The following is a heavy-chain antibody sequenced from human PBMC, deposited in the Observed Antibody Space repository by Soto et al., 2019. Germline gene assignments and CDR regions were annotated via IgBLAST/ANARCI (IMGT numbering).Heavy chain of an antibody. V-gene: IGHV3-23*01. D-gene: IGHD3-22*01. CDR1: GFTFSSYA. Sequence: GGSLRLSCAASGFTFSSYAMSWVRQAPGKGLEWVSAISGSGGSTYYADSVKGRFTISRDNPKNTLYLQMNSLRAEDTAVYYCAKDPYYDSSGYWNDWGQGTLVTVSS. CDR3: AKDPYYDSSGYWND. J-gene: IGHJ4*02. CDR2: ISGSGGST.